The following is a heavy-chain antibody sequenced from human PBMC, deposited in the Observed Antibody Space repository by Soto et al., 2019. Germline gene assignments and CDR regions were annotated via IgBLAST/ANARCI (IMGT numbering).Heavy chain of an antibody. J-gene: IGHJ6*02. V-gene: IGHV1-69*01. D-gene: IGHD2-8*01. CDR3: ARAAGSPIMVYAIRGSYYYYGMDV. CDR2: IIPIFGTA. Sequence: QVQLVQSGAEVKKPGSSVKVSCKASGGTFSSYAISWVRQAPGQGLEWMGGIIPIFGTANYAQKFQGRVTITADESTSKAYMELSSLRSEDTAVYYCARAAGSPIMVYAIRGSYYYYGMDVWGQGTTVTVSS. CDR1: GGTFSSYA.